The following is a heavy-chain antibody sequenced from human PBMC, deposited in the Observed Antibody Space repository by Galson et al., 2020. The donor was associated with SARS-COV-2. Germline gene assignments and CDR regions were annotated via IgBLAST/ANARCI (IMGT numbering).Heavy chain of an antibody. CDR1: GFTFDDYG. CDR2: INWNGGST. Sequence: GESLKISCVASGFTFDDYGMSWVRQAPGKGLEWVSGINWNGGSTGYADSVKGRFTISRDNAKNSLYLQMNSLRAEDTALYHCARGIYPNWGDAFDIWGQGTMVTVSS. J-gene: IGHJ3*02. V-gene: IGHV3-20*01. D-gene: IGHD7-27*01. CDR3: ARGIYPNWGDAFDI.